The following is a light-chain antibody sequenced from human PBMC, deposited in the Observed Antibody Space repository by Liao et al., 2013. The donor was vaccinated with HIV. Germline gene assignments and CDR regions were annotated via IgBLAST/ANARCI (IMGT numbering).Light chain of an antibody. CDR1: KLGDKH. J-gene: IGLJ2*01. Sequence: SYELTQPPSVSVSPGQTASITCSGDKLGDKHACWYQQKPGQSPVLVIYLDSKRPSGIPERISGSISGDTATLTISEAQPMDEADYYCQAWDTSSVVFGGGTKLTVL. V-gene: IGLV3-1*01. CDR3: QAWDTSSVV. CDR2: LDS.